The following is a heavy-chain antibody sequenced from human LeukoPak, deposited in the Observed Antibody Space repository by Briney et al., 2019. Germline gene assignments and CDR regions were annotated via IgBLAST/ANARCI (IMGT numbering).Heavy chain of an antibody. CDR1: GFTFTTYG. Sequence: PGGTLRLSCSASGFTFTTYGMTWVRQAPGKGLEWVSAISGSGSTTYYADSVKGRFTISRDNSKNTLYLQMNSLRSEDTAVYYCARATSSGWYLYRLDYWGQGTLVTVSS. V-gene: IGHV3-23*01. J-gene: IGHJ4*02. D-gene: IGHD6-19*01. CDR2: ISGSGSTT. CDR3: ARATSSGWYLYRLDY.